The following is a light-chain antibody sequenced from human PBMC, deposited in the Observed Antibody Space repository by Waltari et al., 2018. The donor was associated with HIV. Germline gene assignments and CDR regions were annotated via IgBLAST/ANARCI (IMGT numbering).Light chain of an antibody. CDR2: SNN. J-gene: IGLJ1*01. Sequence: QSVLTQPPSASGTPGQRVTMSCSGSSFNIEINPVNWYQQLPGTAPKPLIYSNNQRPSGVPDRVSGSKSGTSASLAISGLQSEDEADYYCAAWDDSLNGYVFGTGTKVTVL. CDR3: AAWDDSLNGYV. CDR1: SFNIEINP. V-gene: IGLV1-44*01.